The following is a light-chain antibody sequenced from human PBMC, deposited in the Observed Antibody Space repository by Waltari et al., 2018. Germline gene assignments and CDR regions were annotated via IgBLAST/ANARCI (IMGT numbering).Light chain of an antibody. J-gene: IGLJ2*01. CDR1: SSDVGSYNL. Sequence: QSALPQPASVSGSPGQSITISCTGTSSDVGSYNLVSCYQQHPGKAPKLMIYEVSKRPSGVSNRFSGFKSGNTASLTVSGLQAEDAADYYCCSYAGSIYVVFGGGTKLTVL. CDR2: EVS. V-gene: IGLV2-23*02. CDR3: CSYAGSIYVV.